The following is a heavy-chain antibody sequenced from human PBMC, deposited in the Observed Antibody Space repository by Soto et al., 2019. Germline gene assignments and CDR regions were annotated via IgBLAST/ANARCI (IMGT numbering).Heavy chain of an antibody. J-gene: IGHJ4*02. Sequence: SETLSLTCTVSGGSISSGDYYWSWIRQPPGKGLEWIGFVYHSGSRNYDPSLKSRVTISVDTSKNQFSLKLNSMTAADTAVYYCARHNYGSGSTYFDYWGQGTLVTAPQ. CDR2: VYHSGSR. V-gene: IGHV4-61*08. D-gene: IGHD3-10*01. CDR1: GGSISSGDYY. CDR3: ARHNYGSGSTYFDY.